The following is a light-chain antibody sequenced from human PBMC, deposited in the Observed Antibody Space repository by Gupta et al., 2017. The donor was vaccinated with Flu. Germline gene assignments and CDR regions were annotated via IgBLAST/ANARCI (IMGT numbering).Light chain of an antibody. V-gene: IGLV2-14*01. CDR1: SSDVGGYKY. J-gene: IGLJ2*01. CDR3: SSYGSSSFYVL. CDR2: EVS. Sequence: QSALTQPASVSGSPGQSITISCTGTSSDVGGYKYVSLYQQHPGKAPKLMIYEVSNLPSGVSNRFSGSKSGNTASLTISGLQAEDEAHYYCSSYGSSSFYVLFGGGTKLTVL.